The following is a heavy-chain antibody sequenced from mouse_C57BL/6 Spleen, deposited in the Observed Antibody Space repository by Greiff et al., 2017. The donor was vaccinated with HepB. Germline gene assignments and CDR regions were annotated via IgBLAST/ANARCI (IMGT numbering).Heavy chain of an antibody. J-gene: IGHJ4*01. V-gene: IGHV2-9-1*01. CDR3: ARNNTYDGDAMDY. Sequence: VQRVESGPGLVAPSQSLSITCTVSGFSLTSYAISWVRQPPGKGLEWLGVIWTGGGTNYNSALKSRLSISKDNSKSQVFLKMNSLQTEDTARYYCARNNTYDGDAMDYWGQGTSVTVSS. CDR2: IWTGGGT. CDR1: GFSLTSYA. D-gene: IGHD5-1-1*01.